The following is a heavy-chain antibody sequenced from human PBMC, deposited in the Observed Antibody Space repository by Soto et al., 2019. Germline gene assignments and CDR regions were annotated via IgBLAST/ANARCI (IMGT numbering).Heavy chain of an antibody. CDR2: ISGSGGST. D-gene: IGHD1-26*01. Sequence: EVQLLESGGGLLQPGGSLRLSCAASDFTFSSYAMRWVRQAPAKGLEWVSAISGSGGSTYYADSVKGRFTITRDNSKNTRYLQMNSLRAEDRAVYYCARRGSGSYYDYWGQGALVTVSS. CDR3: ARRGSGSYYDY. V-gene: IGHV3-23*01. J-gene: IGHJ4*02. CDR1: DFTFSSYA.